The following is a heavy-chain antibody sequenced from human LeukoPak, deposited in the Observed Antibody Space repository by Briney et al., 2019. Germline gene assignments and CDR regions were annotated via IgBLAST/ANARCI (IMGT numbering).Heavy chain of an antibody. CDR3: AKESGKFDY. CDR1: GFTFDEYA. V-gene: IGHV3-43*02. CDR2: ISGGGGST. J-gene: IGHJ4*02. Sequence: GGSLRLSCAASGFTFDEYAMLWVRQAPGKGLEWVSLISGGGGSTYYADSVKGRFSISRDNSKNSLYLQMNSLRSEDTAMYYCAKESGKFDYWGQGTLVAVSS.